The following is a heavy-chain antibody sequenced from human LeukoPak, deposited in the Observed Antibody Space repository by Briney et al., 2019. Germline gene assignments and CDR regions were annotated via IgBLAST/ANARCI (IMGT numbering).Heavy chain of an antibody. D-gene: IGHD3-3*01. J-gene: IGHJ3*02. CDR2: IYQSGST. Sequence: SETLSLTCAVSGYSISSGYYWGWIRQLPGKGLEWIGSIYQSGSTYYNPSLKSRVTKSLDMSKNQFSLRLTSVTAADTAVYYCARHGGKNYDFWSGYYPGDAFDIWGQGTMVTVSS. CDR1: GYSISSGYY. V-gene: IGHV4-38-2*01. CDR3: ARHGGKNYDFWSGYYPGDAFDI.